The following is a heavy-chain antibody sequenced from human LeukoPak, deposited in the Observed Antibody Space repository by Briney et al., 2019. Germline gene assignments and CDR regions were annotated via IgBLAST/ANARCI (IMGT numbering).Heavy chain of an antibody. J-gene: IGHJ4*02. CDR3: ARDRDSAAAVPFDY. CDR2: IYHSGRT. D-gene: IGHD6-13*01. CDR1: GGSISSSNW. V-gene: IGHV4-4*02. Sequence: SGTLSLTCAVSGGSISSSNWWSWVRQPPGKGLEWSGEIYHSGRTNYNPSLKSRVTISVDKSKNQFSLKLSSVTAADTAVYYCARDRDSAAAVPFDYWGQGPLVTVSS.